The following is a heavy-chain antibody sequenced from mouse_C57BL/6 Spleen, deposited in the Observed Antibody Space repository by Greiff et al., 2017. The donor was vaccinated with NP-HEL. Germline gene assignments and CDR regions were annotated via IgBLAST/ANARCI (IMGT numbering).Heavy chain of an antibody. J-gene: IGHJ3*01. Sequence: EVKLMESGGGLVKPGGSLKLSCAASGFTFSDYGMHWVRPAPEKGLEWVAYISSGSSTIYYADKVKGRFTISRDNAKNTLFLQMTSLRSEDTAMYYCARSHYYGSSQGFAYWGQGTLVTVSA. V-gene: IGHV5-17*01. CDR3: ARSHYYGSSQGFAY. CDR2: ISSGSSTI. CDR1: GFTFSDYG. D-gene: IGHD1-1*01.